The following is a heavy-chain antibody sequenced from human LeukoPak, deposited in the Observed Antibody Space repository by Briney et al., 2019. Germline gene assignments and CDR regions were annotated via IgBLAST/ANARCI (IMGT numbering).Heavy chain of an antibody. CDR3: AKGTQLHRPPGFDY. V-gene: IGHV3-23*01. CDR2: ISSGGNT. CDR1: GFIFSNSA. D-gene: IGHD1-7*01. Sequence: GGSLRLSCAPSGFIFSNSAMTWVRQAPGKGLQWVSTISSGGNTYYADSVKGRFTISRDNSKNTLYLQMNSLRAEDTAVYYCAKGTQLHRPPGFDYWGQGTLVTVSS. J-gene: IGHJ4*02.